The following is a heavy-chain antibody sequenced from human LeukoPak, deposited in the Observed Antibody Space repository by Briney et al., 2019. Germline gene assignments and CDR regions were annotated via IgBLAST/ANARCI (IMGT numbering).Heavy chain of an antibody. Sequence: ASVKVSCKASGYTFTGCYMHWVRQAPGQGLEWMGRINPNSGGTNYAQKFQGRVTMTRDTSISTAYMELSRLRSDDTAVYYCASRGGSPPRDFDYWGQGTLVTVSS. CDR1: GYTFTGCY. CDR3: ASRGGSPPRDFDY. V-gene: IGHV1-2*06. J-gene: IGHJ4*02. CDR2: INPNSGGT. D-gene: IGHD1-26*01.